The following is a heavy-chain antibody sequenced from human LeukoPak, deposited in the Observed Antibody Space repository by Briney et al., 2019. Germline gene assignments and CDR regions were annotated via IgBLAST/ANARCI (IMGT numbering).Heavy chain of an antibody. CDR2: INHSGST. Sequence: PSETLSLTRAVYGGSFSGYYWSWIRQPPGKGLEWIGEINHSGSTNYNPSLKSRVTISVDTSKNQFSLKLSSVTAADTAVYYCARASGSYGPYYYYYMDVWGKGTTVTVSS. CDR1: GGSFSGYY. V-gene: IGHV4-34*01. D-gene: IGHD1-26*01. CDR3: ARASGSYGPYYYYYMDV. J-gene: IGHJ6*03.